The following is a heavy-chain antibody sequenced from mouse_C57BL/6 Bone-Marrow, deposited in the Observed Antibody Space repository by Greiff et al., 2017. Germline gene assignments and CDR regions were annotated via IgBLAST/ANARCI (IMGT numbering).Heavy chain of an antibody. CDR3: ASHYYGSRYYAMDY. CDR2: IYPGDGDT. J-gene: IGHJ4*01. D-gene: IGHD1-1*01. CDR1: GYAFSSSW. Sequence: VQLQQSGPELVKPGASVKISCKASGYAFSSSWMNWVKQRPGKGLEWIGRIYPGDGDTNYNGKFKGKATLTADKSSSTAYMQLSSLTSEDSAVYFCASHYYGSRYYAMDYWGQGTSVTVPS. V-gene: IGHV1-82*01.